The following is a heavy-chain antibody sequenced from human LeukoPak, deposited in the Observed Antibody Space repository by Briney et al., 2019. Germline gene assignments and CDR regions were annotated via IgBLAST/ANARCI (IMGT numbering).Heavy chain of an antibody. CDR1: GFTVNSKY. D-gene: IGHD4-23*01. Sequence: GGSLRLSCPASGFTVNSKYMSWVRQAPGKGLEWVSAISGSGGSTYYADSVKGRFTISRDNSKNTLYLQMSTLRAEDTAAYYCASNYGDDSNYWGQGTLVTVSS. CDR3: ASNYGDDSNY. J-gene: IGHJ4*02. CDR2: ISGSGGST. V-gene: IGHV3-23*01.